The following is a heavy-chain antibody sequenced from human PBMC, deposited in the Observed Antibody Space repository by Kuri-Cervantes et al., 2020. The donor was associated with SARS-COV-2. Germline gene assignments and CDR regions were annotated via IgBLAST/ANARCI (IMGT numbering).Heavy chain of an antibody. CDR1: GFTFSYYY. V-gene: IGHV3-15*01. J-gene: IGHJ4*02. D-gene: IGHD2-2*02. CDR3: TTGHCSSTSCYTTYFDY. Sequence: GESLKISCAASGFTFSYYYMSWVRQAPGKGLEWVGRIKSKTDGGTTDYAAPVKGRFTISRDDSKNTLYLQMNSLKTEDTAVYYCTTGHCSSTSCYTTYFDYWGQGTLVTVSS. CDR2: IKSKTDGGTT.